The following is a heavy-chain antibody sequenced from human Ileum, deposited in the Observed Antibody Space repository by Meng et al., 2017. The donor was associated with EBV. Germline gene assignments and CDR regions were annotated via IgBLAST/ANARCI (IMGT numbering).Heavy chain of an antibody. CDR1: GFTFSSYV. CDR3: TTDTRFRIDS. CDR2: ISHDGSNT. J-gene: IGHJ4*02. V-gene: IGHV3-74*03. D-gene: IGHD2-21*01. Sequence: EGQLVESGGGLVQPGGSLRLPCAASGFTFSSYVMHWVRQAPGKGLVWVSRISHDGSNTMYADSVKGRFTVSRDNAKNTLYVQMNNLRAEDTAVYYCTTDTRFRIDSWGQGTLVTVSS.